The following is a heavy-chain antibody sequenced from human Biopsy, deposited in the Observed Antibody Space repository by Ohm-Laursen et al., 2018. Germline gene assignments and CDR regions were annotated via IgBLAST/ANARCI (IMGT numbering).Heavy chain of an antibody. J-gene: IGHJ4*02. D-gene: IGHD5/OR15-5a*01. CDR2: ISGYNGNT. Sequence: SVKVSCKASGYSFTSYGISWVRQAPGEGLEWMGRISGYNGNTNYAQKFQGRVTMNADTSTSTVYMEVRGLRSDDTAVYYCARVTLPLYLDYWGQGTRVSVSS. CDR1: GYSFTSYG. CDR3: ARVTLPLYLDY. V-gene: IGHV1-18*01.